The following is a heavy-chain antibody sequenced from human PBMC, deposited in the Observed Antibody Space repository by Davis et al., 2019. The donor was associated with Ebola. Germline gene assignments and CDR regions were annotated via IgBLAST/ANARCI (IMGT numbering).Heavy chain of an antibody. CDR1: AFSLSSCA. CDR3: ARSFSSTFVGWFDP. CDR2: IAYDGRNK. Sequence: ARSLRLACPASAFSLSSCALGWVRPAPGMGLAGVAIIAYDGRNKNYADSVKGRFTISRDNSKNTLYLQMNSLRAEDTAVYYCARSFSSTFVGWFDPWGQGTLVTVSS. D-gene: IGHD6-13*01. J-gene: IGHJ5*02. V-gene: IGHV3-30*04.